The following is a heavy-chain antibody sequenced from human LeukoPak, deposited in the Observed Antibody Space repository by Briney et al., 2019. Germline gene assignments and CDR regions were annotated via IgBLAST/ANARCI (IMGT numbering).Heavy chain of an antibody. V-gene: IGHV4-59*12. D-gene: IGHD1-26*01. J-gene: IGHJ2*01. CDR2: IHYTGST. Sequence: SETLSLTCTVSGGSINSYYWSWIRQPPGKGLECIGYIHYTGSTNYNPSLKSRVTISVDTSKNQFSLKLSSVTAADTAVYYCARDRGSYYSPYWYFDLWGRGTLVTVSS. CDR3: ARDRGSYYSPYWYFDL. CDR1: GGSINSYY.